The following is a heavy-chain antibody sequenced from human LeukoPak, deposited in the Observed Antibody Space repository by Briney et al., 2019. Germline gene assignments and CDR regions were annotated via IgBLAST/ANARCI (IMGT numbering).Heavy chain of an antibody. J-gene: IGHJ4*02. V-gene: IGHV3-23*01. CDR2: ISGSGGST. Sequence: GGSLRLSCETAGFTFSSYVMHWVRRTPGKGLEWVSAISGSGGSTYYADSVKGRFTISRDNSKNTLYLQMNSLRAEDTAVYYCAKDRRGDYDFDYWGQGTLVTVSS. CDR3: AKDRRGDYDFDY. D-gene: IGHD4-17*01. CDR1: GFTFSSYV.